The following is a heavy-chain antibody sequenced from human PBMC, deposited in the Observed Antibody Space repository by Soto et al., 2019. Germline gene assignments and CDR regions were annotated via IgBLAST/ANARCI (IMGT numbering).Heavy chain of an antibody. V-gene: IGHV3-23*01. CDR2: ITDSGGST. D-gene: IGHD6-13*01. CDR1: GFTFSSYV. CDR3: AKEQQVVLGWLDP. Sequence: EVQLLESVGALVQPGGSLRLSCAASGFTFSSYVMSWVRQAPGKGLEWVSGITDSGGSTYYADSVKGRFTISRDNSKNTLYLQMNSLSVADTAVYYCAKEQQVVLGWLDPWGQGTLVTFSS. J-gene: IGHJ5*02.